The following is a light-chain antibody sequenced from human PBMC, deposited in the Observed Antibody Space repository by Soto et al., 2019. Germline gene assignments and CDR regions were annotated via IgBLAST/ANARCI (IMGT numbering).Light chain of an antibody. CDR1: QSISSY. CDR2: AAS. J-gene: IGKJ1*01. CDR3: QHYNSYSEA. Sequence: DIQMTQSPSSLSSSVGDRFTITCRASQSISSYLNWYQQKPGKAPKPLIYAASSLQSGVPSRFSGSGSGTDFTLTISSLQPEDFATYYCQHYNSYSEAFGQGTKVDIK. V-gene: IGKV1-39*01.